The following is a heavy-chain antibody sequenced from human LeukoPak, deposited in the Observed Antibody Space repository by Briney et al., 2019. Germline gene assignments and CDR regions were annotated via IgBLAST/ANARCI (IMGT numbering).Heavy chain of an antibody. D-gene: IGHD4-11*01. Sequence: QPGGSLILSCATSGFTFSHYGMHWVRQAPGKGLEWVAVIWSDGTEKYYGDSVKGRFTISRDNSKKTVYLQMNSLRVEDTAIYYCAKDAQRGFDFSNSLESWGQGTLVTVSS. CDR3: AKDAQRGFDFSNSLES. CDR1: GFTFSHYG. J-gene: IGHJ4*02. CDR2: IWSDGTEK. V-gene: IGHV3-33*06.